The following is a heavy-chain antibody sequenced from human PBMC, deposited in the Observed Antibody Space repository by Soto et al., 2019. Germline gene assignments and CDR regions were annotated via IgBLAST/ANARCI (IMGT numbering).Heavy chain of an antibody. CDR2: IYYSGCT. CDR1: GGSISSGGYY. J-gene: IGHJ4*02. CDR3: ARGRSSTSPYPIGY. Sequence: QVQLQESGPGLVKPSQTLSLTCTVSGGSISSGGYYWSWSRQHPGKGLEWIGYIYYSGCTYYNPSLTSLVTISVDTSKNQFSLQMSYVTAADTAVYYCARGRSSTSPYPIGYWGQGTLVTVSS. D-gene: IGHD2-2*01. V-gene: IGHV4-31*01.